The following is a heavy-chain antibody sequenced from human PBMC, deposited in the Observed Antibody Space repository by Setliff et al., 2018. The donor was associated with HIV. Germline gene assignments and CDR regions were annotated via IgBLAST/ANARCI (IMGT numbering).Heavy chain of an antibody. D-gene: IGHD6-13*01. CDR2: ISGYNGNT. J-gene: IGHJ5*02. CDR1: GYTFTSYG. Sequence: ASVKVSCKASGYTFTSYGISWVRQAPGQGLEWMGWISGYNGNTEYAQKFQDRVTMTTDTSTTIAYMELRSLRSDDTAVYYCARGHSSSWTGWFDPWGQGTLVTVSS. V-gene: IGHV1-18*01. CDR3: ARGHSSSWTGWFDP.